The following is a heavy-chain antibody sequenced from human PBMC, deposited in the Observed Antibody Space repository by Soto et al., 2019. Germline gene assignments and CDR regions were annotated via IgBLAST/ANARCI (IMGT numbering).Heavy chain of an antibody. V-gene: IGHV4-39*01. D-gene: IGHD4-17*01. CDR2: IPSIGST. CDR1: GASIISTTKY. Sequence: ASETLSLTCTVSGASIISTTKYWGWIRQPPGRGLEWIGTIPSIGSTYYNPSLEGRVTISVDTSKNQFSLKVTSVTAADTGLYYCARQDHGDYEFFFDYWGQGTLVTVSS. J-gene: IGHJ4*02. CDR3: ARQDHGDYEFFFDY.